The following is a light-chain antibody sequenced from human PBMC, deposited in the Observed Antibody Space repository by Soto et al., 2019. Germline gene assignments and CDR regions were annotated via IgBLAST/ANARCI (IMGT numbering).Light chain of an antibody. CDR1: QSINSRY. CDR3: QQFGSSPGFT. Sequence: EIVLTQSPGTLSLSPGERATLSCRASQSINSRYLAWYQQKPGQAPRLLIYGASSRATGIPDRFSGSGSGTDFTLSISVLEPGDFAVYYFQQFGSSPGFTFGPGTIVDIK. V-gene: IGKV3-20*01. CDR2: GAS. J-gene: IGKJ3*01.